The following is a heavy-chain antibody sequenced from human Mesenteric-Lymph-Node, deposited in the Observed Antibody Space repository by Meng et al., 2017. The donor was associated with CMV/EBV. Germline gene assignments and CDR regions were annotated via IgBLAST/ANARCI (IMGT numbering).Heavy chain of an antibody. V-gene: IGHV3-7*01. CDR3: GKDLTIFAVANYYYYCVDV. CDR2: IKQDGSEK. Sequence: GESLKISCAASGFTFSSYWMSWVRQAPGKGLEWVANIKQDGSEKYYVDSVKGRFTISRDNAKNSLYLQMNSLRAEDTAVYYCGKDLTIFAVANYYYYCVDVWGQGTTVTVSS. D-gene: IGHD3-3*01. J-gene: IGHJ6*02. CDR1: GFTFSSYW.